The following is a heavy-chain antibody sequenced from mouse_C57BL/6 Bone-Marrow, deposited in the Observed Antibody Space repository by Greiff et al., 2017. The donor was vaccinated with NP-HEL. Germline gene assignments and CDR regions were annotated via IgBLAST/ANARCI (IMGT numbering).Heavy chain of an antibody. CDR1: GFNIKDDY. V-gene: IGHV14-4*01. CDR2: IDPENGDT. Sequence: EVKLVESGAELVRPGASVKLSCTASGFNIKDDYMHWVKQRPEQGLEWIGWIDPENGDTEYASKFQGKATITADTSSNTAYLQLSSLTSEDTAVYYCTGSLPWFAYWGQGTLVTVSA. CDR3: TGSLPWFAY. J-gene: IGHJ3*01. D-gene: IGHD6-2*01.